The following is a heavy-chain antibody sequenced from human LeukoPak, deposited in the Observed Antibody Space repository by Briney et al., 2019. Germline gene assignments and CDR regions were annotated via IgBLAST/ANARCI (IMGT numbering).Heavy chain of an antibody. D-gene: IGHD2-21*02. J-gene: IGHJ4*02. CDR1: GFTFSSYA. CDR3: YCGGDCG. CDR2: ISYDGSNK. V-gene: IGHV3-30*04. Sequence: GGSLRLSCAASGFTFSSYAMHWVRQAPGKGLEWVAFISYDGSNKYYADSVKGRFTISRDNAKNSLYLQMNSLRAEDTAVYYCYCGGDCGWGQGTLVTVSS.